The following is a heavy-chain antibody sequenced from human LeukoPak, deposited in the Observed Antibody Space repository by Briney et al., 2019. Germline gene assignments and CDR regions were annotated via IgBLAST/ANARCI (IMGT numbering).Heavy chain of an antibody. CDR3: AREGYDYDFWSGDYRRIDY. CDR2: INHSGST. CDR1: GGSFSGYY. Sequence: SETLSLTCAVYGGSFSGYYWSWIRQPPGKGLEWIGEINHSGSTNYNPSLKSRVTISVDTSKNQFSLKLSSVTAADTAVYYCAREGYDYDFWSGDYRRIDYWGQGTLVTVSS. D-gene: IGHD3-3*01. V-gene: IGHV4-34*01. J-gene: IGHJ4*02.